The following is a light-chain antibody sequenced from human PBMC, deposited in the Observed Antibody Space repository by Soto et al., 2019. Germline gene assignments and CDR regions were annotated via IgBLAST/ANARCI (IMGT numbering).Light chain of an antibody. CDR3: QQYGSSGT. Sequence: EIVLTHSPGTLSLSPGERATLSRRASQSVSNNYLAWYQQKPGQAPRILIYGASNRATGIPDRFSGSGSGTGLTLNISRLEPEDFAVYYCQQYGSSGTVGHGTKVDIK. J-gene: IGKJ1*01. V-gene: IGKV3-20*01. CDR1: QSVSNNY. CDR2: GAS.